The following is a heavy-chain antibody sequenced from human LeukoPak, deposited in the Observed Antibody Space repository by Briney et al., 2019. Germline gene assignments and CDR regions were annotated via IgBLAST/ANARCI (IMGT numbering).Heavy chain of an antibody. CDR1: GGSISSSSYS. CDR2: IYYSGST. V-gene: IGHV4-39*01. Sequence: SETLSLTCTVSGGSISSSSYSWGWIRQPPGKGLEWIGSIYYSGSTYYNPSLKSRVTISVDTSKNQFSLKLSSVTAADTAVYYCARLFDSSGYRNDYWGQGTLVTVSS. D-gene: IGHD3-22*01. J-gene: IGHJ4*02. CDR3: ARLFDSSGYRNDY.